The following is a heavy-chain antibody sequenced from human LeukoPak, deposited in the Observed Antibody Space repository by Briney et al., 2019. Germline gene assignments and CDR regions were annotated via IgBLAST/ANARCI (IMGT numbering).Heavy chain of an antibody. V-gene: IGHV3-30-3*01. CDR3: AKDDSSAAFYFYFNGMDV. Sequence: TGGSLRLSCAASGFTFSSYAMHWVRQAPGKGLEWVAVISYDGSNKYYADSVKGRFTISRDNSKNTLYLQMNSLRAEDTAVYYCAKDDSSAAFYFYFNGMDVWGQGTTVTVSS. D-gene: IGHD6-6*01. J-gene: IGHJ6*02. CDR2: ISYDGSNK. CDR1: GFTFSSYA.